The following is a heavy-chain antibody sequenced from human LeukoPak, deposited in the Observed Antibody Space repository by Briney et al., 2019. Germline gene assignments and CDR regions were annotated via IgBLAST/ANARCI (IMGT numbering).Heavy chain of an antibody. CDR3: ARDLREHGVFDI. J-gene: IGHJ3*02. D-gene: IGHD1-26*01. Sequence: GGSLRLSCAASGFTVSSNYMSWVRQAPGKGLEWVSEIYSDGRTYYAASVKGRSSISRDNSKNTVYLQMNSLRAEDTAVYYCARDLREHGVFDIWGQGTMVTVSS. CDR1: GFTVSSNY. CDR2: IYSDGRT. V-gene: IGHV3-53*01.